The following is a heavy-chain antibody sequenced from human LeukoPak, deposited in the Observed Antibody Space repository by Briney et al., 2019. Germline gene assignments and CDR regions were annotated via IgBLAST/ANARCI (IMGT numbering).Heavy chain of an antibody. D-gene: IGHD3-3*01. Sequence: PGGSLRLSCAASGFTFSSYSMNWVRQAPGRGLEWVSSISSSSSYIYYADSVKGRFTISRDNAKNSLYLQMNSLRAEDTAVYYCAREGNGRFLEDDPYYYYYMDVWGKGTTVTVSS. CDR2: ISSSSSYI. J-gene: IGHJ6*03. CDR1: GFTFSSYS. V-gene: IGHV3-21*01. CDR3: AREGNGRFLEDDPYYYYYMDV.